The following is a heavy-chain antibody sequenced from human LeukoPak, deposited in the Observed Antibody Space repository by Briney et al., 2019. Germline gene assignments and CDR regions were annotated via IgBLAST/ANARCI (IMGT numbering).Heavy chain of an antibody. CDR2: ISTSGSTT. Sequence: GGSLRLSCAASGFTFSDYEINWVRQAPGKGLEWVSCISTSGSTTYYTDSVKGRFTISRDNAKNSLFLQMNTLTAEDTAVYYCARGALHVFDYWGQGTPVTVSS. D-gene: IGHD3-10*02. CDR1: GFTFSDYE. V-gene: IGHV3-48*03. J-gene: IGHJ4*02. CDR3: ARGALHVFDY.